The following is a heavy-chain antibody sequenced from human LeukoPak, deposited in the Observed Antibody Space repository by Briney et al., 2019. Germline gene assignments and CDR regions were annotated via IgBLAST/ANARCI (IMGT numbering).Heavy chain of an antibody. V-gene: IGHV4-31*03. CDR1: GDTISSGGYY. CDR3: ASLVSYGGNSGFWYFQH. CDR2: IYYSGST. J-gene: IGHJ1*01. Sequence: SQTLSLTCTVSGDTISSGGYYWSWIRQDPGKGLEWIGYIYYSGSTYYNPSLKSRVTISVHTSKNQFSLKLSSVTAADTAVYYCASLVSYGGNSGFWYFQHWGQGTLVTVSS. D-gene: IGHD4-23*01.